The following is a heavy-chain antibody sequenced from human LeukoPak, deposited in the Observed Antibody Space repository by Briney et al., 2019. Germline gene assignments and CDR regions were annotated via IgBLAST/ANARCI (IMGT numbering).Heavy chain of an antibody. V-gene: IGHV4-39*07. D-gene: IGHD6-13*01. J-gene: IGHJ3*02. CDR1: GGSISSSSYY. CDR3: ARVGWGSIAAAGIGAFDI. Sequence: SETLSLTCTVSGGSISSSSYYWGWIRQPPGKGLEWIGEINHSGSTNYNPSLKSRVTISVDTSKNQFSLKLSSVTAADTAVYYCARVGWGSIAAAGIGAFDIWGQGTMVTVSS. CDR2: INHSGST.